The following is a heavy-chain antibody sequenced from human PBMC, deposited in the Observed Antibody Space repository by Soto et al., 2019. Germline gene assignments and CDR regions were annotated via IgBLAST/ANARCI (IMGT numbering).Heavy chain of an antibody. D-gene: IGHD3-16*01. CDR2: IRSKVSGGTA. V-gene: IGHV3-49*03. J-gene: IGHJ3*02. CDR3: TRGLLGVRAFDI. CDR1: GFTFGDYA. Sequence: EVQLVESGGDLVQPGRSLRLSCTTSGFTFGDYAVSWLRQAPGKGLEWVSFIRSKVSGGTAEYAASVKGRFTISRDDSKSIAYLQMNSLKIEETAVYYCTRGLLGVRAFDIWGQGTMVTVSS.